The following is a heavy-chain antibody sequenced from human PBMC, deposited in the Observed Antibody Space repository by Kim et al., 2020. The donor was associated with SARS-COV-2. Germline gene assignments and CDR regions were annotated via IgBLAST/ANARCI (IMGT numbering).Heavy chain of an antibody. CDR3: ARVEGRGGDDPLLDY. J-gene: IGHJ4*02. CDR1: GGSISSSSYY. D-gene: IGHD3-16*01. Sequence: SETLSLTCTVSGGSISSSSYYWGWIRQPPGKGLEWIGSIYYSGSTYYNPSLKSRVTISVDTSKNQFSLKLSSVTAADTAVYYCARVEGRGGDDPLLDYWGQGTLVTVSS. V-gene: IGHV4-39*07. CDR2: IYYSGST.